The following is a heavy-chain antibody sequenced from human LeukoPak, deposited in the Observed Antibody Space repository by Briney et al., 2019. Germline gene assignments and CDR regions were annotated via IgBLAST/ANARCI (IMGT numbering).Heavy chain of an antibody. J-gene: IGHJ4*02. CDR2: IYYSGST. CDR3: ARVVGVYYDILTGYSSVCYFDY. CDR1: GGSISSSSYY. V-gene: IGHV4-39*07. Sequence: SETLSLTCPVSGGSISSSSYYWGWIRQPPGKGLEWIGSIYYSGSTYYNPSLKSRVTISVDTSKNQFSLKLSSVTAADTAVYYCARVVGVYYDILTGYSSVCYFDYWGQGTLVTVSS. D-gene: IGHD3-9*01.